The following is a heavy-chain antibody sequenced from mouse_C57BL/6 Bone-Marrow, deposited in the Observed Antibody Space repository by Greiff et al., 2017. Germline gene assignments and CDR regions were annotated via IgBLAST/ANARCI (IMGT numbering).Heavy chain of an antibody. J-gene: IGHJ3*01. CDR3: ARGDYSSFAY. V-gene: IGHV1-50*01. CDR2: IDPSDSYT. CDR1: GYTFTSYW. Sequence: VQLQQPGAELVKPGASVKLSCKASGYTFTSYWMQWVKQRPGQGLEWIGEIDPSDSYTNYNQKFKGKATLTVDTSSSTAYMQLSSLTSEDSAVYYCARGDYSSFAYGGQGTLVTVSA. D-gene: IGHD2-12*01.